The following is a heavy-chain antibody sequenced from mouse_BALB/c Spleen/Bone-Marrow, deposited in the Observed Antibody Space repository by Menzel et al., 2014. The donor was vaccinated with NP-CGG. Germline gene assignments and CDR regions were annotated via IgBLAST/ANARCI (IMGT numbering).Heavy chain of an antibody. J-gene: IGHJ2*01. CDR2: INPSSGFT. CDR1: GYTFTTYP. D-gene: IGHD3-3*01. CDR3: TRRAAYYFDY. V-gene: IGHV1-4*01. Sequence: VQLQQSGAELARPGASVKMSCKASGYTFTTYPMNWVKQRPGQGLEWIAYINPSSGFTNYNQKFKDKATLTADKSSSTAYMQPSSLTSEDSAVYYCTRRAAYYFDYWGQGTALTVSS.